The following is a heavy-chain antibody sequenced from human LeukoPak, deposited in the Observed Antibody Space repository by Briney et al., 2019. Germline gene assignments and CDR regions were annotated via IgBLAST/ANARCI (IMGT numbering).Heavy chain of an antibody. V-gene: IGHV1-69*05. CDR1: GGTFSSYA. J-gene: IGHJ5*02. CDR2: IIPIFGTA. CDR3: ARTSPEMVPSRWFDP. D-gene: IGHD1-14*01. Sequence: SVKVSCKASGGTFSSYAISWVRQAPGQGLEWMGGIIPIFGTANYAQKFQGRVTITTDESTSTAYMELSSLRSEDTAVYYCARTSPEMVPSRWFDPWGQGTLVTVSS.